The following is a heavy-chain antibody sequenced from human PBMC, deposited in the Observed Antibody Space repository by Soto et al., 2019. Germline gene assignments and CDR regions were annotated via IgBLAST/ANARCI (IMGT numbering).Heavy chain of an antibody. CDR1: GYTFYSHS. CDR2: INADYGNT. D-gene: IGHD5-18*01. J-gene: IGHJ6*02. Sequence: QAQLVQSGAEVRKPGASVKVSGKASGYTFYSHSISWVRQAPGQGLEWMGRINADYGNTQYAQKFRGRVTMTTDTPTTTVYRELTNLRSDDTAVYYCARCIQGDYYYGMDVWGQGTTVTVSS. CDR3: ARCIQGDYYYGMDV. V-gene: IGHV1-18*01.